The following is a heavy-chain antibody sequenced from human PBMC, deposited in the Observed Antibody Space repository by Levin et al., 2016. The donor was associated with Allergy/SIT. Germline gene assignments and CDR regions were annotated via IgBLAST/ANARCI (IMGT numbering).Heavy chain of an antibody. Sequence: GESLKISCAASGFAFSTYAMSWVRQAPGKGLEWVSAISGSGGSTYYADSVKGRFTVSRDNSENTLHLQMNSLRAEDTAVYYCAKGGPYSGYDSSSFDHWGQGTLVTVSS. CDR3: AKGGPYSGYDSSSFDH. CDR2: ISGSGGST. V-gene: IGHV3-23*01. D-gene: IGHD5-12*01. J-gene: IGHJ4*02. CDR1: GFAFSTYA.